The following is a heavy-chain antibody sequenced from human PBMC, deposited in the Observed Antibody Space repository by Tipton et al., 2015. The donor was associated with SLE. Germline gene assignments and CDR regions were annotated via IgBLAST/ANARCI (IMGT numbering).Heavy chain of an antibody. CDR2: VYYSGST. CDR3: ARERILDAFDT. Sequence: TLSLTCTVSGGSISPYYWSWVRQPPGKGLEWIGYVYYSGSTMYNSSLRSRVTMAVDTSKNQFSLRMTSVTAADTAVYYCARERILDAFDTWGQGTMVTVSS. CDR1: GGSISPYY. D-gene: IGHD2-15*01. J-gene: IGHJ3*02. V-gene: IGHV4-59*12.